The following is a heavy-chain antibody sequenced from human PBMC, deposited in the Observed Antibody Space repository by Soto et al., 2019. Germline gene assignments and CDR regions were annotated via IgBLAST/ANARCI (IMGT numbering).Heavy chain of an antibody. J-gene: IGHJ6*02. Sequence: ASVKVYCKSSGYTFTSYGISWVRQAPGQVLEWMGWISAYNGNTNYAQKLQGRVTMTTDTSTSTAYMELRSLRSDDTAVYYCARQPETAMVLYYGMDVWGQGTTVTVSS. CDR2: ISAYNGNT. CDR1: GYTFTSYG. CDR3: ARQPETAMVLYYGMDV. D-gene: IGHD5-18*01. V-gene: IGHV1-18*01.